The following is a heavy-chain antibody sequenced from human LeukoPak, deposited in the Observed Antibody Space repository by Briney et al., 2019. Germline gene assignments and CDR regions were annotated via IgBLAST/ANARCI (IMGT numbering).Heavy chain of an antibody. D-gene: IGHD3-10*01. Sequence: ASVTVSCKASGYTFIAYGLHWVRQAPGQRPEWMGWINAGNGGTKYSQNFQGRVTITGDASATTAYMELSSLRSEDTAVYFCARGGRLLWFGEFDYWGQGTLVTVSS. CDR2: INAGNGGT. J-gene: IGHJ4*02. CDR3: ARGGRLLWFGEFDY. CDR1: GYTFIAYG. V-gene: IGHV1-3*01.